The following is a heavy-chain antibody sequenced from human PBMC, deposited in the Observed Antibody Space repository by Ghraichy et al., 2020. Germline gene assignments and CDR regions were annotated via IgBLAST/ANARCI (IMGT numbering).Heavy chain of an antibody. D-gene: IGHD3-22*01. V-gene: IGHV4-34*01. J-gene: IGHJ4*02. CDR2: INHSGST. CDR3: AITPYYYDSSGYYHGVY. Sequence: SETLSLTCAVYGGSFSGYYWSWIRQPPGKGLEWIGEINHSGSTNYNPSLKSRVTISVDTSKNQFSLKLSSVTAADTAVYYCAITPYYYDSSGYYHGVYWGQGTLVTVSS. CDR1: GGSFSGYY.